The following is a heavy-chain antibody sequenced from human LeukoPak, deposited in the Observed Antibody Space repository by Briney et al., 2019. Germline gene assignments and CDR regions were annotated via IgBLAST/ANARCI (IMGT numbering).Heavy chain of an antibody. CDR1: GFTFSSYE. Sequence: PGGSLRLSCAASGFTFSSYEMNWVRQAPGKGLEWVSYISSSSTTIHYADSVKGRFTISRDNAKNTLYLEMNSLRAEDRAVYYCARDRGSTEFDYWGQGSLVTVSS. CDR3: ARDRGSTEFDY. J-gene: IGHJ4*02. CDR2: ISSSSTTI. V-gene: IGHV3-48*03. D-gene: IGHD3-10*01.